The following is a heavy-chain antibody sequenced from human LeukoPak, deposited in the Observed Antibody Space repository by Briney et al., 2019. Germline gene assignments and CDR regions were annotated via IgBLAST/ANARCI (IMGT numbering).Heavy chain of an antibody. V-gene: IGHV1-46*01. CDR1: GYTFTNNY. D-gene: IGHD3-22*01. J-gene: IGHJ3*02. CDR2: IYPRDGST. Sequence: ASVKVSCKASGYTFTNNYLHWVRQAPGQGLEWMGMIYPRDGSTSYAQKFQGRVTMTRDTSTSTVYMELSSLRSEDTAVYYCARDVSSGYYNDAFDIWGQGTMVTVSS. CDR3: ARDVSSGYYNDAFDI.